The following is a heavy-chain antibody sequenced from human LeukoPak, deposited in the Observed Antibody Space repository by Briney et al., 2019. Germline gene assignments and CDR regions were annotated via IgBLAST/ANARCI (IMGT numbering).Heavy chain of an antibody. J-gene: IGHJ6*03. Sequence: PSETLSLTCSVSGYSISSGYYWGWIRQPPGKGLEWIGTISHSGSTYYNPFLQSPGTLSLGTSKNQFFLRLSSVTAADTAVYYCARDLYVYMDVWGKGTTVTVSS. CDR1: GYSISSGYY. V-gene: IGHV4-38-2*02. CDR2: ISHSGST. CDR3: ARDLYVYMDV. D-gene: IGHD3-16*01.